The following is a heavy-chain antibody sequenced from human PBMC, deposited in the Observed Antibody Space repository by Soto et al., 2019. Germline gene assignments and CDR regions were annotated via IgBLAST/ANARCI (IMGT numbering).Heavy chain of an antibody. D-gene: IGHD3-22*01. Sequence: SETLSLTCTVSGGSIGSYYWSWIRQPPGKGLEWIGYIYYSGSMNYNPSLKSRVIISDDTSKNQIFLRLSSVTAADTAVYYCARAYYDSSRYSHYPWGQRTLVPVSS. CDR1: GGSIGSYY. V-gene: IGHV4-59*01. CDR3: ARAYYDSSRYSHYP. CDR2: IYYSGSM. J-gene: IGHJ5*02.